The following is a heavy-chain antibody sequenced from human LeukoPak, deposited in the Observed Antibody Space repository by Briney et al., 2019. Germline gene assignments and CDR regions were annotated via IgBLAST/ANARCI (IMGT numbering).Heavy chain of an antibody. CDR3: AYCSGTRGASYGMDV. CDR1: GFTFSSYW. Sequence: PGGSLRLSCVASGFTFSSYWIHWVRQAPGKGLVWVSRINGDGSTTNYADSVKGRFTISRDNAKNTLYLQMNSLRAEDTAVYCCAYCSGTRGASYGMDVWGRGTTVTVSS. CDR2: INGDGSTT. D-gene: IGHD1-26*01. V-gene: IGHV3-74*01. J-gene: IGHJ6*02.